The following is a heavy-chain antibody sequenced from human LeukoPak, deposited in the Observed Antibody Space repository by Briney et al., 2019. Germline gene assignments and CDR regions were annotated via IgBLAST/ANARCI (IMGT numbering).Heavy chain of an antibody. J-gene: IGHJ4*02. CDR3: ARERASYYYGSGSYLDY. CDR1: GFTFSSYS. V-gene: IGHV3-21*01. CDR2: ISSSSSYI. D-gene: IGHD3-10*01. Sequence: PGGSLRLSCAASGFTFSSYSMNWVRQAPGKGLEWVSSISSSSSYIYYADSVKSRFTISRDNAKNSLYLQMNSLRAEDTAVYYCARERASYYYGSGSYLDYWGQGTLVTVSS.